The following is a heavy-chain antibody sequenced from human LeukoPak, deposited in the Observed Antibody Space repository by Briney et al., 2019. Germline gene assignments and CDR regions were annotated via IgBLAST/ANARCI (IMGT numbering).Heavy chain of an antibody. Sequence: ASVKVSCKTSGYTFTNYGISWVRQAPGQGLEWMGWISGYNGNTNYAQKLQGRVTMTTDTYTSTAYMELRSLRPDDTAVYYCARDEAWGYCSDSNCYIGLGNNWFDPWGQGTLVTVSS. CDR1: GYTFTNYG. J-gene: IGHJ5*02. CDR3: ARDEAWGYCSDSNCYIGLGNNWFDP. D-gene: IGHD2-15*01. CDR2: ISGYNGNT. V-gene: IGHV1-18*01.